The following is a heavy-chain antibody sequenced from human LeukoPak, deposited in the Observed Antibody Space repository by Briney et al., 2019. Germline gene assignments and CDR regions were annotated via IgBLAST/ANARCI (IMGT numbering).Heavy chain of an antibody. CDR1: GGSISSGDYY. Sequence: TSETLSLTCTVSGGSISSGDYYWSWIRQPPGKGLEWIGYIYYSGSTYYNPSLKSRVTISVDTSKNQFSLKLSSVTAADTDVYYCARGGDYYYDSSGQLDYWGQGTLVTVSS. J-gene: IGHJ4*02. CDR3: ARGGDYYYDSSGQLDY. CDR2: IYYSGST. V-gene: IGHV4-30-4*01. D-gene: IGHD3-22*01.